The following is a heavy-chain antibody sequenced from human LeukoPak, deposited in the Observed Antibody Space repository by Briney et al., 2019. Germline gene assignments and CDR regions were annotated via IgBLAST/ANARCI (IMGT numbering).Heavy chain of an antibody. V-gene: IGHV3-53*01. CDR2: IYSGGRT. CDR1: GFTFSSYA. CDR3: ARDYGDPYWYFDL. J-gene: IGHJ2*01. D-gene: IGHD4-17*01. Sequence: GGSLRLSCAASGFTFSSYAMSWVRQAPGKGLEWVSVIYSGGRTYYADSVKGRFTISRDNSKNTLYLQMNSLRAEDTAVYYCARDYGDPYWYFDLWGRGTLVTVSS.